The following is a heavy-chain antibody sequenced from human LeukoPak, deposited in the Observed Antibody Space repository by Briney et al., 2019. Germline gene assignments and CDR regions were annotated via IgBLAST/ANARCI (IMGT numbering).Heavy chain of an antibody. J-gene: IGHJ4*02. V-gene: IGHV3-48*01. Sequence: PEGSLRLSCAASGFTFSSYGMNWVRQAPGKGLEWVSYISSSSSTIYYADSVRGRFTISRDNAKNSLYLQMNSLRAEDTAVYYCSRDNIYDYGGNKLDYWGQGTLVTVSS. CDR3: SRDNIYDYGGNKLDY. D-gene: IGHD4-23*01. CDR1: GFTFSSYG. CDR2: ISSSSSTI.